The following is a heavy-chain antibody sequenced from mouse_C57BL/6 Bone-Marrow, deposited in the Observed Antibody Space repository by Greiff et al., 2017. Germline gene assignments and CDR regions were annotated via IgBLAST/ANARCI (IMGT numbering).Heavy chain of an antibody. CDR1: GFTFSDFY. J-gene: IGHJ1*03. D-gene: IGHD2-12*01. Sequence: EVNLVESGGGLVQSGRSLRLSCATSGFTFSDFYMEWVRQAPGKGLEWIAASRNKANDYTTEYSASVKGRFIVSRDTSQSILYLQMNALRAEDTAIYYCAIDAYRSRVYFDVSCTGTTVTVSS. V-gene: IGHV7-1*01. CDR3: AIDAYRSRVYFDV. CDR2: SRNKANDYTT.